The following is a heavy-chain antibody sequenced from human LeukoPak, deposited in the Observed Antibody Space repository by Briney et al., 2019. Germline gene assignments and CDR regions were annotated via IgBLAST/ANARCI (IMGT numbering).Heavy chain of an antibody. CDR3: ARGAHDFWSGWNDAFDI. J-gene: IGHJ3*02. CDR2: IYYSGST. CDR1: GGSISSGDYY. D-gene: IGHD3-3*01. V-gene: IGHV4-30-4*08. Sequence: SETLSLTCTVSGGSISSGDYYWSWIRQPPGKGLEWIGYIYYSGSTYYNPSLKSRVTISVDTSKNQFSLKLSSVTAADTAVYYCARGAHDFWSGWNDAFDIWGQGTMVTVSS.